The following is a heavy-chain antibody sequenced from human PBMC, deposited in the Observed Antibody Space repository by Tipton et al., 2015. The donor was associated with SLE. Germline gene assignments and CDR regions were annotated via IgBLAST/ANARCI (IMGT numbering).Heavy chain of an antibody. D-gene: IGHD4-17*01. CDR3: ARVGDSYYDYYMDV. Sequence: VQSGAEVKKPGASVKVSCKASGYTFTSYGISWVRQAPGQGLEWMGWISAYNGNTKYGKKLQGRVTMTTDTSTSTAYMELRSLRSDDTAVYYCARVGDSYYDYYMDVWGKGTTVTVSS. CDR1: GYTFTSYG. V-gene: IGHV1-18*01. J-gene: IGHJ6*03. CDR2: ISAYNGNT.